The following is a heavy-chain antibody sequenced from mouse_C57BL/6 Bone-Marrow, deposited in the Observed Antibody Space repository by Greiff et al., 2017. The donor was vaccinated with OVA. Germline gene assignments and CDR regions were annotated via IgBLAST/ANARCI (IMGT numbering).Heavy chain of an antibody. Sequence: DVMLVESGGDLVKPGGSLKLSCAASGFTFSSYGMSWVRQTPDKRLEWVATISSGGSYTYYPDSVKGRFTISRDNAKNTLYLQMSSLKSEDTAMYYCSSEAFDYWGQGTTLTVSS. D-gene: IGHD1-1*01. CDR3: SSEAFDY. J-gene: IGHJ2*01. CDR1: GFTFSSYG. V-gene: IGHV5-6*02. CDR2: ISSGGSYT.